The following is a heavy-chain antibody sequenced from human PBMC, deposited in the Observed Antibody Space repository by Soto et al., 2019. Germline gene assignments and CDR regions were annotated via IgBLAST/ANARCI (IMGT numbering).Heavy chain of an antibody. J-gene: IGHJ4*02. V-gene: IGHV1-18*01. CDR1: GYTFSSYF. CDR2: ISAYNGNT. Sequence: QVQLVQSGAEVKKPGASVKVSCKASGYTFSSYFISWVRQAPGQGLEWMGWISAYNGNTNYAQNLQGRVTMTTDTSTKNGYMEPGGLGFDDTGVDYCAGKLPPVEYWGQGTLVTVSS. CDR3: AGKLPPVEY.